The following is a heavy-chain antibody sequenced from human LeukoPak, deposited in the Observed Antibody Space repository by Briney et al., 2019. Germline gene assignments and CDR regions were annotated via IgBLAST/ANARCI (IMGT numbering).Heavy chain of an antibody. J-gene: IGHJ6*03. CDR1: GFTFSSYA. V-gene: IGHV3-21*01. CDR3: AREGRYCSSTSCYNRYYYYYMDV. Sequence: GGSLRLSCAASGFTFSSYAVSWVRQAPGKGLEWVSSISSSSSYIYYADSVKGRFTISGDNAKNSLYLQMNSLRAEDTAVYYCAREGRYCSSTSCYNRYYYYYMDVWGKGTTVTVSS. CDR2: ISSSSSYI. D-gene: IGHD2-2*02.